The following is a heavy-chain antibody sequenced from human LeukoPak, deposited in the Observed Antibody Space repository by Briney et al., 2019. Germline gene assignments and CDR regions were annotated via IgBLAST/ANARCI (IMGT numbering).Heavy chain of an antibody. V-gene: IGHV5-51*01. Sequence: RGESLKISCKGSGYSFTSYWIGWVRQMPGKGLEWMGIIYPGDSDTRYSPSFQGQFTISADKSISTAYLQWSSLRASDTAMYYCARGSGYSYGANPYYFDYWGQGILVTVSS. D-gene: IGHD5-18*01. CDR1: GYSFTSYW. CDR2: IYPGDSDT. CDR3: ARGSGYSYGANPYYFDY. J-gene: IGHJ4*02.